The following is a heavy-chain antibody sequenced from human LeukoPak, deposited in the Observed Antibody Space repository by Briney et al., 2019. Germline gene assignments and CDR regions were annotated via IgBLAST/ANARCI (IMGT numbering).Heavy chain of an antibody. V-gene: IGHV4-59*01. CDR2: IYYSGST. D-gene: IGHD5-24*01. J-gene: IGHJ4*02. CDR3: ARANGYSDY. CDR1: GGSISSYY. Sequence: PSETLSLTCTVSGGSISSYYWSWIRQPPGKGLEWIGYIYYSGSTNYNPSLKSRVTISVDTSKDQFSLKLSSVTAADTAVYYCARANGYSDYRGQGTLVTVSS.